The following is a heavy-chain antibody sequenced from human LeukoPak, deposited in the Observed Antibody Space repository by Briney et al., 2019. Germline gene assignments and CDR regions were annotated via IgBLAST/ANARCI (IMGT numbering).Heavy chain of an antibody. CDR2: ISSGSSYI. J-gene: IGHJ4*02. Sequence: GGSLRLSCAASGLTFSSYSMNWVRQAPGKGLEWVSSISSGSSYIYYADSVKGRFTISRDNAKNSLYLQMGSLRAEDTAVYYCARDARIAVAGTSPESSGYWGQGTLVTVSS. D-gene: IGHD6-19*01. CDR1: GLTFSSYS. V-gene: IGHV3-21*01. CDR3: ARDARIAVAGTSPESSGY.